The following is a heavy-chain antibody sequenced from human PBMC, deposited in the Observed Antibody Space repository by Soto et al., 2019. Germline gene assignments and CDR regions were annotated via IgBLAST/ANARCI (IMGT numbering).Heavy chain of an antibody. V-gene: IGHV4-39*01. Sequence: SETLSLTCTVSGGSISSSSYYWGWIRQPPGKGLEWIGSIYYSGSTYYNPSLKSRVTISVDTSKNQFSLKLSSVTAADTAVYYCARRDSGYDRQIDYWGQGTLVTVSS. CDR2: IYYSGST. CDR3: ARRDSGYDRQIDY. J-gene: IGHJ4*02. D-gene: IGHD5-12*01. CDR1: GGSISSSSYY.